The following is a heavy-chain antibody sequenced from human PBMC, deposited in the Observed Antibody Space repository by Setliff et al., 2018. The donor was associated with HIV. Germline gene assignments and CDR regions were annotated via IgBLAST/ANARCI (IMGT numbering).Heavy chain of an antibody. CDR3: VRAFDQDFHN. D-gene: IGHD3-9*01. V-gene: IGHV1-46*01. Sequence: ASVKVSCKTFGYYPSIDYMHWVRQAPGRGLEWLGVVHPFHDILGSNAGYAQKFQGRISITWDSSGNTLFLELGPLGSDDSATYYCVRAFDQDFHNWGQGTVVTVSS. CDR1: GYYPSIDY. CDR2: VHPFHDILGSNA. J-gene: IGHJ1*01.